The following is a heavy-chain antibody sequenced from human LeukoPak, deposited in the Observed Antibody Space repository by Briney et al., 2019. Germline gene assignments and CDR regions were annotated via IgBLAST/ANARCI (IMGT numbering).Heavy chain of an antibody. CDR1: GGSISSYY. D-gene: IGHD5-18*01. V-gene: IGHV4-4*09. CDR3: AENNVDAASFDY. Sequence: SETLSLTCTVSGGSISSYYWSWIRQPPGKGLEWIGYIYTSGSTNYNPSLKSRVTISVDTSKNQFSLKLSSVTAADTAVYYCAENNVDAASFDYWGQGTLVTVFS. CDR2: IYTSGST. J-gene: IGHJ4*02.